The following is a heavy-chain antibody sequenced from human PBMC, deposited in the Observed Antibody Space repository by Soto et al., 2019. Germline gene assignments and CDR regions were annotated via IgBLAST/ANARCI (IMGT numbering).Heavy chain of an antibody. D-gene: IGHD1-1*01. CDR1: GYIFNNHW. CDR3: VRPGTLQLPVDY. CDR2: TYPGDGEI. V-gene: IGHV5-51*01. Sequence: PGASLKISCKGSGYIFNNHWIGWVRQMPGKGLEWMAITYPGDGEIRYSPPFRGRVTISADKSITTVYLQWSSLRASDTAIYYCVRPGTLQLPVDYWGQGTQVTVSS. J-gene: IGHJ4*02.